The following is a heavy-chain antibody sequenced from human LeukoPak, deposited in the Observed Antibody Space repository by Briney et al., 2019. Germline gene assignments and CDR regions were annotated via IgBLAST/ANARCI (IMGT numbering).Heavy chain of an antibody. Sequence: SETLSLTCTVSGGSIDSSSYYWGWIRQPPGKGLEWIGSMYYSGSTYHNPSLKSRVTISIDTSKNQFSLKLKSGTAAYTSVYXXXXHXXGXXXXDHFDYXGQGTLVTVSS. CDR1: GGSIDSSSYY. J-gene: IGHJ4*02. CDR3: XXHXXGXXXXDHFDY. V-gene: IGHV4-39*01. CDR2: MYYSGST.